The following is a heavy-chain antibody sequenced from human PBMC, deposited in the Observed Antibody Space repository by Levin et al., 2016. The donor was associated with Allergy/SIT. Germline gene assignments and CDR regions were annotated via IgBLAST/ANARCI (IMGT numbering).Heavy chain of an antibody. CDR2: IFPIFGTP. Sequence: WVRQAPGQGLEWVGGIFPIFGTPNYAQKFQGRVTITADESTSTAYMELNSLTSEDTAVYYCATANCRGASCYRRGWFDPWGQGTLVTVSS. V-gene: IGHV1-69*01. D-gene: IGHD2-15*01. CDR3: ATANCRGASCYRRGWFDP. J-gene: IGHJ5*02.